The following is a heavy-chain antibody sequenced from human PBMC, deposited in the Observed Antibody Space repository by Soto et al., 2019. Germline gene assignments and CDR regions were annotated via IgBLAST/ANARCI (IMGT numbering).Heavy chain of an antibody. CDR1: GYTFTSYA. Sequence: GASLKVSCKASGYTFTSYAMHWVRQAPGQRLEWMGWINAGNGNTKYSQKFQGRVTITRDTSASTAYMELSSLRSEDTAVYYCARDVIVVVPAAMDYWGQGTLVTVSS. CDR3: ARDVIVVVPAAMDY. D-gene: IGHD2-2*01. V-gene: IGHV1-3*01. J-gene: IGHJ4*02. CDR2: INAGNGNT.